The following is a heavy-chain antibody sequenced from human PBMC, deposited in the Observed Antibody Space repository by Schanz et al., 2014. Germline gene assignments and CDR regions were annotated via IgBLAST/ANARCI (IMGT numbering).Heavy chain of an antibody. D-gene: IGHD3-10*01. V-gene: IGHV1-18*01. CDR2: INGYNAHT. J-gene: IGHJ6*02. CDR3: ARALFGSGHGDV. CDR1: GYTFTSSG. Sequence: QVQLVQSGAEVKKPGASVKVSCKASGYTFTSSGFSWVRQAPGQGLEWMGWINGYNAHTNYAQKFQGRVTMTRDTSISTAYMELSRLKSDDTAVYYCARALFGSGHGDVWGQGTTVTVSS.